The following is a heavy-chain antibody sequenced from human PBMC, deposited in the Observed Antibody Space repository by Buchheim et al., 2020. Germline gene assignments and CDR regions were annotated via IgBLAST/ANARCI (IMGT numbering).Heavy chain of an antibody. CDR2: ISYDGSNK. V-gene: IGHV3-30*18. CDR3: AKGWNSSSWFRLNDY. Sequence: QVQLVESGGGVVQPGRSLRLSCAASGFTFSSYGMHWVRQAPGKGLEWVAVISYDGSNKYYADSVKGRFTISRDNSKNTLYLQMNSLRAEDTAVYYCAKGWNSSSWFRLNDYWGQGTL. D-gene: IGHD6-13*01. CDR1: GFTFSSYG. J-gene: IGHJ4*02.